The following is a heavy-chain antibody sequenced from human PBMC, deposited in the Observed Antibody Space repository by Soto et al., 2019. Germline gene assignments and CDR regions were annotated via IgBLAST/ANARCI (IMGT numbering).Heavy chain of an antibody. D-gene: IGHD2-15*01. J-gene: IGHJ3*01. Sequence: ASVKVSCKASGFPFKSSTVQWVRQARGQGLEWIGWIAVGSGKTKYAHLIQDRVAITRDLSTSTAYLELSSLGSEDTAVYYCAARHCGGGSCYSHEEAFEAWGQGTVVTVS. CDR3: AARHCGGGSCYSHEEAFEA. CDR1: GFPFKSST. V-gene: IGHV1-58*01. CDR2: IAVGSGKT.